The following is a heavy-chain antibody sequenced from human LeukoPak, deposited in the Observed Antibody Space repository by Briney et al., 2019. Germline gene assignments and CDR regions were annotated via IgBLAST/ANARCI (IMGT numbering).Heavy chain of an antibody. CDR1: GGSFSGYY. CDR3: ARDSIRQYYYDSSGYYSDDY. V-gene: IGHV4-34*01. D-gene: IGHD3-22*01. Sequence: SETLSLTCAVYGGSFSGYYWSWIRQPPGKGLEWIGEINHSGSTNYNPSLKSRVTISVDTSKNQFSLKLSSVTAADTAVYYCARDSIRQYYYDSSGYYSDDYWGQGTLVTVSS. J-gene: IGHJ4*02. CDR2: INHSGST.